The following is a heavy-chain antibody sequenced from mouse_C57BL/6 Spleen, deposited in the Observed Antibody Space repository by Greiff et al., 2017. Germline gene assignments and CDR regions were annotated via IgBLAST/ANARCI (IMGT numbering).Heavy chain of an antibody. J-gene: IGHJ2*01. CDR3: ARKEATVVASFDY. CDR2: IDPSDSET. CDR1: GYTFTSYW. D-gene: IGHD1-1*01. Sequence: QVQLQQPGAELVRPGSSVKLSCKASGYTFTSYWLHWVKQRPIQGLEWIGNIDPSDSETHYNQKFKDKATLTVDKSSSTAYMQLSSLTSEDSAVYYCARKEATVVASFDYWGQGTTLTVSS. V-gene: IGHV1-52*01.